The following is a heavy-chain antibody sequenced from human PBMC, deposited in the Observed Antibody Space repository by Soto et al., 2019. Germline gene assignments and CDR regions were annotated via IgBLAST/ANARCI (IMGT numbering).Heavy chain of an antibody. Sequence: QVQLVESGGGVVQPGRSLRLSCAASGFTFSSYAMHWVRQAPGKGLEWVAVISYDGSNKYYADSVKGRFTISRDNSKNPLYLQMNSLRAEDTAVYYCARDRMGATSAFDIWGQGTMVTVSS. CDR1: GFTFSSYA. D-gene: IGHD1-26*01. V-gene: IGHV3-30-3*01. CDR2: ISYDGSNK. J-gene: IGHJ3*02. CDR3: ARDRMGATSAFDI.